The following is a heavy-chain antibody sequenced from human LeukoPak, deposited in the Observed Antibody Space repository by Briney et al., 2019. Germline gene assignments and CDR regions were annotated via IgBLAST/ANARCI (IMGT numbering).Heavy chain of an antibody. V-gene: IGHV3-23*01. D-gene: IGHD1-20*01. J-gene: IGHJ4*02. CDR3: ATLTGNPDY. CDR2: ISGGAVST. Sequence: GGSLRLSCAASGFTFSSYAMSWVRQAPGKGLEWVPAISGGAVSTYYADSVKGRFTISRDNSKNTLYLQMNSLRAEDTAMYYCATLTGNPDYWGQGTLVTVSS. CDR1: GFTFSSYA.